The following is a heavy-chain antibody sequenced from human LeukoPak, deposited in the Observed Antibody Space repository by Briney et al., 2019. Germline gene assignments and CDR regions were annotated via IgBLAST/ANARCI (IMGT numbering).Heavy chain of an antibody. J-gene: IGHJ4*02. D-gene: IGHD4-17*01. CDR1: GYSFTSYW. Sequence: GESLKISCKGSGYSFTSYWIGWVRQMPGKGLEGMGITYPGYSDTRYSPSFQGQDTISADKSIRTAYMQWSSLKASDTAMYYCARHETTVTTGVDYWGQGTLVTVSS. CDR3: ARHETTVTTGVDY. V-gene: IGHV5-51*01. CDR2: TYPGYSDT.